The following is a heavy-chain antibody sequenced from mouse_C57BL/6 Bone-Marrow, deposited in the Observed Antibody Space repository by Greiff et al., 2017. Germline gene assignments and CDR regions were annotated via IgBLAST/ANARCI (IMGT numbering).Heavy chain of an antibody. CDR3: SSFDGNYFDF. J-gene: IGHJ2*01. CDR1: GFNIKDDY. V-gene: IGHV14-4*01. Sequence: VQLQQSGAELVRPGASVKLSCTASGFNIKDDYIHWVKQRPEQGLEWIGWIDPEIGDTEYASKFQGKATITSDTSSNTAYLQLSSLTSEDTAVYYCSSFDGNYFDFWGQGTPLTAAS. CDR2: IDPEIGDT. D-gene: IGHD2-3*01.